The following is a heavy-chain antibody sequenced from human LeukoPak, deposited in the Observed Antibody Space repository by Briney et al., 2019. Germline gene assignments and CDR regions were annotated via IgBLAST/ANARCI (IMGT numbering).Heavy chain of an antibody. V-gene: IGHV4-59*01. D-gene: IGHD1-14*01. J-gene: IGHJ3*02. CDR3: ARHDNRGGAFDI. CDR1: GGSIGTYF. CDR2: THYSGTI. Sequence: PSETLSLTCTVSGGSIGTYFWSWLRQPPGKGLEWFGYTHYSGTINYNPSLKSRVSISVDTSKNQLSLRLTSVTAADTAVYYCARHDNRGGAFDIWGQGTLVTISS.